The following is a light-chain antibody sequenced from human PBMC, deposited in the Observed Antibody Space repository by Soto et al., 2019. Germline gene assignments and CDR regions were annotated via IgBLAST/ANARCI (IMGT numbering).Light chain of an antibody. J-gene: IGLJ2*01. CDR2: EVS. V-gene: IGLV2-14*01. CDR3: SSYTRMKGLDVI. Sequence: QSALTQPASVSGSPGQSITISCTGTSSDIGTYNFVSWYQQHPGKAPKVVIYEVSNRPSGVSNRFSGSKSGHTASLSISGLQAEDEACYFCSSYTRMKGLDVIFGGGTKLTVL. CDR1: SSDIGTYNF.